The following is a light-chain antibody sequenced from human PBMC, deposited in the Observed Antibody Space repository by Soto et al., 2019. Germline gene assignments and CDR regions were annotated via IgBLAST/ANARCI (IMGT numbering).Light chain of an antibody. J-gene: IGKJ2*01. CDR2: GAS. Sequence: EIVMTQSPATLSVSPGERATLSCSASQTVGTNLAWYQQKPGQAPRLLIDGASTRATGIPARFSGTGSGTEFHLTISSLQSEDFAVYYCQQYNNWPPYTFGQGTKLEIK. V-gene: IGKV3-15*01. CDR1: QTVGTN. CDR3: QQYNNWPPYT.